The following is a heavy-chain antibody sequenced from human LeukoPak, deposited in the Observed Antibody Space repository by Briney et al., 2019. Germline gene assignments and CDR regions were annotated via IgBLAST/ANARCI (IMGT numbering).Heavy chain of an antibody. CDR2: IYYSGST. CDR3: ARVAHDAFDI. Sequence: NSSETLSLTCTVSGVSVSSGSYYWSWIRQPPGKGLEWIGYIYYSGSTNYNPSLKSRVTISVDTSKNQFSLKLSSVTAADTAVYYCARVAHDAFDIWGQGTMVTVSS. J-gene: IGHJ3*02. CDR1: GVSVSSGSYY. V-gene: IGHV4-61*01.